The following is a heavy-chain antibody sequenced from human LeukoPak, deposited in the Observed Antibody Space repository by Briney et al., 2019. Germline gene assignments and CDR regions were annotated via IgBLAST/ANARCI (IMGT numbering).Heavy chain of an antibody. D-gene: IGHD5-18*01. CDR2: IKSKTDGGTT. CDR1: GFTFSNAW. V-gene: IGHV3-15*01. CDR3: TTEDTAMVSPFDY. Sequence: GGSLRLSCAASGFTFSNAWMSWVRQAPGKGLEWVGRIKSKTDGGTTDYAAPVKGRFTISRDDSKNTLYLQMNSLETEDTAVYYCTTEDTAMVSPFDYWGQGTLVTVSS. J-gene: IGHJ4*02.